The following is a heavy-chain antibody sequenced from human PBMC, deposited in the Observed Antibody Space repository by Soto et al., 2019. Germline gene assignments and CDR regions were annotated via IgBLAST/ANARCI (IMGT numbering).Heavy chain of an antibody. D-gene: IGHD6-19*01. V-gene: IGHV3-23*01. CDR2: VSGSGGTT. CDR3: ARCTVDTIVTSGWCHYLDP. CDR1: GSTFSSSA. J-gene: IGHJ5*02. Sequence: PGGSLRLSCAASGSTFSSSAMSWVRQAPGKGLEWVSAVSGSGGTTYYADSVRGRFTISRDNSKNTLYLQMNSLRAEDTAIYFCARCTVDTIVTSGWCHYLDPWGQGTLVTVS.